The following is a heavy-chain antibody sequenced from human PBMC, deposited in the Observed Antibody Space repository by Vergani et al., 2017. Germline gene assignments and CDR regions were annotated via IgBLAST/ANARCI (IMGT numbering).Heavy chain of an antibody. D-gene: IGHD3-10*01. CDR2: ISYDGSNK. V-gene: IGHV3-30-3*02. J-gene: IGHJ4*02. CDR3: AKQYFVSGNYLFDY. CDR1: EFTFSSYA. Sequence: VQLLESGGGLVQPGGSLRLTCAASEFTFSSYAMHWVRQAPGKGLEWVAVISYDGSNKFYADSVRGRFTFSRDNSKNMLFLQMNNLRTEDTAIYYCAKQYFVSGNYLFDYWGQGTLVTVSS.